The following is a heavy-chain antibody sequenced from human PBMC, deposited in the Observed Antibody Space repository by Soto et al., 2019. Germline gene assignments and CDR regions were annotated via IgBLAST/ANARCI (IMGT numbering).Heavy chain of an antibody. Sequence: GGSLRLACADSGFSLSTYRMNWVRQPPGKGLEWLSSISDSGHYIYNADSVKVRFTISRDNAKNSLFLQMNSLRGEDTAVYYCARSGLALPYSASHWFDPWGHGTLVTVSS. D-gene: IGHD3-22*01. CDR2: ISDSGHYI. V-gene: IGHV3-21*01. CDR3: ARSGLALPYSASHWFDP. J-gene: IGHJ5*02. CDR1: GFSLSTYR.